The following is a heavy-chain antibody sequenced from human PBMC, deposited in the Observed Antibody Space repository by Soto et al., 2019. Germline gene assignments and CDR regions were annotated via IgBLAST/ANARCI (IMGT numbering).Heavy chain of an antibody. CDR2: ISGSGGGT. D-gene: IGHD5-18*01. CDR1: GFTFSSFA. V-gene: IGHV3-23*01. CDR3: AGPGYSSQDY. J-gene: IGHJ4*02. Sequence: EVQLLESGGGLVQPGGSLRLSCAASGFTFSSFALSWVRQAPGKGLQWVSAISGSGGGTDYAESVEGRFTISRDNSKNTLFLQMNSLRAEDTAIYYCAGPGYSSQDYWGQGTLVTVSS.